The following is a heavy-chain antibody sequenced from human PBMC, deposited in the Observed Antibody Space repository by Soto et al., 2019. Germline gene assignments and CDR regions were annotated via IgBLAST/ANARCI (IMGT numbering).Heavy chain of an antibody. J-gene: IGHJ2*01. D-gene: IGHD1-20*01. CDR3: AKNCINVLLHFYWYFDL. Sequence: GGSLRLSCAASGFTFSSDAMSWVRQAPGKGLEWVAAISGSGGSTDYADSVKGRFTISIYNSKNTLYLQMNSLRAENMAVDFCAKNCINVLLHFYWYFDLWGRGTLVTVSS. V-gene: IGHV3-23*01. CDR2: ISGSGGST. CDR1: GFTFSSDA.